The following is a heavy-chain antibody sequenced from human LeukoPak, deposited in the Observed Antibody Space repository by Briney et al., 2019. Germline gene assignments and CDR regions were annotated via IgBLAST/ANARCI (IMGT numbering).Heavy chain of an antibody. CDR2: ISSSSSTI. D-gene: IGHD5-12*01. CDR1: GFTFSSYS. Sequence: QSGGSLRLSCAASGFTFSSYSMNWVRQAPGKGLEWVSYISSSSSTIYYADSVKGRFTISRDNAKNSLYLQMNSLRAEDTAVYYCARDRSGYSGYYQLFDYWGQGTLVTVSS. V-gene: IGHV3-48*01. J-gene: IGHJ4*02. CDR3: ARDRSGYSGYYQLFDY.